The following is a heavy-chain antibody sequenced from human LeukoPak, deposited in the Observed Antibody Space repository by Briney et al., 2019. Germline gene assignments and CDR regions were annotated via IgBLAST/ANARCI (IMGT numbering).Heavy chain of an antibody. CDR3: AKSPSVTRRDYYFDY. CDR1: GFTFSSYW. D-gene: IGHD4-17*01. V-gene: IGHV3-74*01. J-gene: IGHJ4*02. Sequence: GGSLRLSCAASGFTFSSYWMHWVRQAPGKGLVWVSRINSDGSSTSYADSVKGRFTISRDNSKNTLYLQMNSLRAEDTAVYYCAKSPSVTRRDYYFDYWGQGTLVTVSS. CDR2: INSDGSST.